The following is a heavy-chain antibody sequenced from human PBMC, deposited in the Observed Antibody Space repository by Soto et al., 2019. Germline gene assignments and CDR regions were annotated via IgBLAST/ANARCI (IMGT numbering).Heavy chain of an antibody. Sequence: QVQLVQSGAEVKKPGASVKVSCKASGYTFINYDFSWVRQAPGQGLEWTGWISGHNGNTKYAQNFQGRVTVTTDTSTTTVCMELRSLRSDDTAVYYCARDTAVAFDYWGQGTLVTVSS. J-gene: IGHJ4*02. D-gene: IGHD2-15*01. CDR2: ISGHNGNT. V-gene: IGHV1-18*01. CDR3: ARDTAVAFDY. CDR1: GYTFINYD.